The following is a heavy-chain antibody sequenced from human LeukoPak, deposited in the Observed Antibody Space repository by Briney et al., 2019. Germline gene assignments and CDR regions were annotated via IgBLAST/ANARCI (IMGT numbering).Heavy chain of an antibody. CDR1: GYTFTSYG. D-gene: IGHD5-12*01. Sequence: ASVKVSCKASGYTFTSYGISGVRQAPGQGLEWMGWISAYNGNTNYAQKLQGRVTMTTDTSTSTAYMELRSLRSDDTAVYYCARVRGKHPGGYEFDYWGQGTLVTVSS. V-gene: IGHV1-18*01. CDR3: ARVRGKHPGGYEFDY. J-gene: IGHJ4*02. CDR2: ISAYNGNT.